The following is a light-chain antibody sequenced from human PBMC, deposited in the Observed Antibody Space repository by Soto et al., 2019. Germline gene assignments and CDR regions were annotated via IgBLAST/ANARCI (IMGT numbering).Light chain of an antibody. V-gene: IGKV1-5*03. CDR3: QQCGSSPET. Sequence: DIQMTQSPSTLSGSVGDRVTITCRASQTISSWLAWYQQKPGKAPKLLIYKASTLKSGVPSRFSGSGSGTEFTLSISSLQPDDFAVYYCQQCGSSPETFGQGTKVDIK. CDR2: KAS. CDR1: QTISSW. J-gene: IGKJ1*01.